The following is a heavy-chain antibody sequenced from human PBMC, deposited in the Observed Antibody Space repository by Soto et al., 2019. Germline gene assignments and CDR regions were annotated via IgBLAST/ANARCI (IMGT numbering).Heavy chain of an antibody. CDR3: AREEWELLPTYYYYGMDV. Sequence: GGSLRLSCAASGFTFSSYAMHWVRQAPGKGLEWVAVISYDGSNKYYADSVKGRFTISRDNSKNTLYLQMNSLRAEDTAVYYCAREEWELLPTYYYYGMDVWGQGTTVTVSS. CDR2: ISYDGSNK. V-gene: IGHV3-30-3*01. CDR1: GFTFSSYA. J-gene: IGHJ6*02. D-gene: IGHD1-26*01.